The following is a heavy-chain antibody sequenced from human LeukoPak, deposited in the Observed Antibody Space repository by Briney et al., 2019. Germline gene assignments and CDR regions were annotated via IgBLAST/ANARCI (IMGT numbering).Heavy chain of an antibody. CDR2: IYHTGST. V-gene: IGHV4-59*01. CDR1: GGSISSYY. CDR3: ARRGRNSSGWQDYL. J-gene: IGHJ4*02. D-gene: IGHD6-25*01. Sequence: SETLSLTCTVSGGSISSYYWSWIRQPPGKGLEWIATIYHTGSTNYNPSLSSRVTISIDTAKNQFSLKLTSVTAADTAVYYCARRGRNSSGWQDYLWGQGTLVTVAS.